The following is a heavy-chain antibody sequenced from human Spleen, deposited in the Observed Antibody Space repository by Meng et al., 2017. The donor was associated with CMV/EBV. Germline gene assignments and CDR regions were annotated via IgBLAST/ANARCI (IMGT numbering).Heavy chain of an antibody. D-gene: IGHD3-3*01. CDR2: INQDGSER. V-gene: IGHV3-7*01. CDR3: ARGWHYLVTIFGVVRGDY. J-gene: IGHJ4*02. Sequence: GGSLRLSCAASGFTFSNYWMSWVRQAPGKGLEWVANINQDGSERNYVDSVKGRFTISRDNAKNTLFLQLNSLRADDTAVYYCARGWHYLVTIFGVVRGDYWGQGTLVTVSS. CDR1: GFTFSNYW.